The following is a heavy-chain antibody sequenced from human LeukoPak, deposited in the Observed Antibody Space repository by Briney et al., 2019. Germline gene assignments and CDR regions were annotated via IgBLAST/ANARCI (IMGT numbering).Heavy chain of an antibody. D-gene: IGHD5-18*01. CDR1: GYTFTGYY. CDR3: ARTWDTAMGTRFDP. CDR2: INPNSGGT. Sequence: ASVKVSCKASGYTFTGYYMHWVRQAPGQGLEWMGWINPNSGGTNYAQKFQGRVTMTRDTSISTAYMELSRLRSDDTAVYYCARTWDTAMGTRFDPWGQGTLVTVSS. V-gene: IGHV1-2*02. J-gene: IGHJ5*02.